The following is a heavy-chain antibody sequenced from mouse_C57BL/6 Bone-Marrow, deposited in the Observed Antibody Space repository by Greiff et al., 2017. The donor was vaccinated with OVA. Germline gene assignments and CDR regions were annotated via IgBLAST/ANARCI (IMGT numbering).Heavy chain of an antibody. V-gene: IGHV5-16*01. CDR2: INYDGSST. CDR3: ARAPYYGYWYFDV. D-gene: IGHD1-1*01. CDR1: GFTFSDYY. Sequence: EVQRVESEGGLVQPGSSMKLSCTASGFTFSDYYMAWVRQVPEKGLEWVANINYDGSSTYYLDSLKSRFIISRDNAKNILYLQMSSLKSEDTATYYCARAPYYGYWYFDVWGTGTTVTVSS. J-gene: IGHJ1*03.